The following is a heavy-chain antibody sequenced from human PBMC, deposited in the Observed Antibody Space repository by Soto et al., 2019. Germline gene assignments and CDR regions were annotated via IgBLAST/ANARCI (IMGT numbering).Heavy chain of an antibody. D-gene: IGHD5-12*01. CDR1: GYTFTSYV. J-gene: IGHJ6*02. Sequence: ASVKVSCKASGYTFTSYVISWVRQAPGQGLEWMGWISAYNGNTNYAQKLQGRVTMTTDTSTSTAYMELRSLRSDDTAVYYCARIYSGSGDYGMDVWGQGTTVTVSS. CDR3: ARIYSGSGDYGMDV. CDR2: ISAYNGNT. V-gene: IGHV1-18*04.